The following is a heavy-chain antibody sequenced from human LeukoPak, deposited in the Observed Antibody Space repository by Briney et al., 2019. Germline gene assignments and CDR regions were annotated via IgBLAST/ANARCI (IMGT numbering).Heavy chain of an antibody. J-gene: IGHJ5*02. CDR1: GFTFSSYA. D-gene: IGHD4-17*01. CDR3: ARDRFFMTTVTTSGFDP. Sequence: GGSLRLSCAASGFTFSSYAMSWVRQAPGKGLEWVSTISGSGGSPYYADSVKGRFTISRDNSKNTLYLQMNSLRAEDTAVYYCARDRFFMTTVTTSGFDPWGQGTLVTVSS. V-gene: IGHV3-23*01. CDR2: ISGSGGSP.